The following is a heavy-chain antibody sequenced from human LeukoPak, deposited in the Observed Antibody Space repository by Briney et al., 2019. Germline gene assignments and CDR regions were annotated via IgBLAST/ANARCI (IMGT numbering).Heavy chain of an antibody. J-gene: IGHJ4*02. CDR3: ARGDSSGYYYDFDY. CDR2: IYYSGST. Sequence: PSETLSLTCAVYGGSFSGYYWSWIRQPPGKGLEWIGYIYYSGSTNYNPSLKSRVTISVDTSKNQFSLKLSSVTAADTAVYYCARGDSSGYYYDFDYWGQGTLVTVSS. D-gene: IGHD3-22*01. CDR1: GGSFSGYY. V-gene: IGHV4-59*08.